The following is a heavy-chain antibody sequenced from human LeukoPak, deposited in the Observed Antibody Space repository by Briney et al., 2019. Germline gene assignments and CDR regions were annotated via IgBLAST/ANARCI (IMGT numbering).Heavy chain of an antibody. CDR2: IIPIFCTA. CDR1: GGTFSSYA. V-gene: IGHV1-69*06. Sequence: GASVKVSCKASGGTFSSYAISWVRQAPGQGLELMGGIIPIFCTANYAQKFQGRVTITADKSTSTAYMELSSLRSEDTAVYYCARAWLRDCSGGSCYYFDYWGQGTLVTVSS. J-gene: IGHJ4*02. CDR3: ARAWLRDCSGGSCYYFDY. D-gene: IGHD2-15*01.